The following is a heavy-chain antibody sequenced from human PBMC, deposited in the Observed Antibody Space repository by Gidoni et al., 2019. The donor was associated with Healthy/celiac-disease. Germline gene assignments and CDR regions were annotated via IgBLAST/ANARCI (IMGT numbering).Heavy chain of an antibody. CDR3: ARWGYSSGWGEDY. CDR1: GGSISSYY. CDR2: LYYSGST. V-gene: IGHV4-59*08. Sequence: QVQLQESGPGLVKPSETLSLTCTVSGGSISSYYWSWIRQPPGKGLEWIGYLYYSGSTNYNPSLKSRVTISVDTSKNQFSLKLSSVTAADTAVYYCARWGYSSGWGEDYWGQGTLVTVSS. J-gene: IGHJ4*02. D-gene: IGHD6-19*01.